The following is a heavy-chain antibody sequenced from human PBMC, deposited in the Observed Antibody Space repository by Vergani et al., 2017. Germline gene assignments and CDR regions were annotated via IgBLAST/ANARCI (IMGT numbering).Heavy chain of an antibody. CDR2: ISSSSSYI. CDR1: GFTFSSYS. J-gene: IGHJ5*02. D-gene: IGHD5-12*01. Sequence: EVQLVESGGGLVKPGGSLRLSCAASGFTFSSYSMNWVRQAPGKGLEWVSSISSSSSYIYYADSVKGRFTISRDNAKNSLYLQMNSLRAEDTAVYYCAREGGGHSGYVVDPWGQGTLVTVSS. V-gene: IGHV3-21*01. CDR3: AREGGGHSGYVVDP.